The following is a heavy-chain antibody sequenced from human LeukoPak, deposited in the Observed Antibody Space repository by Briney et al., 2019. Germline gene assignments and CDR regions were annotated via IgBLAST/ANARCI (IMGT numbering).Heavy chain of an antibody. J-gene: IGHJ4*02. CDR2: IYTSGST. D-gene: IGHD3-22*01. Sequence: PSETPSLTCTVSGGSISSGSYYWSWIRQPAGKGLEWIGRIYTSGSTNYNPSLKSRVTISVDTSKNQFSLKLSSVTAADTAVYYCARDTIEYYYDSSGSYYFDYWGQGTLVTVSS. V-gene: IGHV4-61*02. CDR1: GGSISSGSYY. CDR3: ARDTIEYYYDSSGSYYFDY.